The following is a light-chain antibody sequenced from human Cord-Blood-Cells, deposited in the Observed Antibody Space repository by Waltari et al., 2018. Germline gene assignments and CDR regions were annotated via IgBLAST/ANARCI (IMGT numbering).Light chain of an antibody. V-gene: IGKV4-1*01. CDR1: QSVLYSSNNKNY. CDR3: QQYYSTPPYT. CDR2: WAS. J-gene: IGKJ2*01. Sequence: DIVMTQSPDPLPVSLGESAPINCKSSQSVLYSSNNKNYLAWYQQKPGQPPKLLIYWASTRESGVPDRFSGSGSGTDFTLTISSLQAEDVAVYYCQQYYSTPPYTFGQGTKLEIK.